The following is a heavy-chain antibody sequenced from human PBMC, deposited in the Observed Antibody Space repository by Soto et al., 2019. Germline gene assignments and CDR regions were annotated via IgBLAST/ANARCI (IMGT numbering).Heavy chain of an antibody. CDR1: GGSISSYY. CDR2: IYTSGST. D-gene: IGHD6-6*01. V-gene: IGHV4-4*07. Sequence: PSETLSLTCTVSGGSISSYYWSWIRQPAGNGLEWIGRIYTSGSTNYNPSLKSRVTMSVDTSKNQFSLKLSSVTAADTAVYYCARQGQLVEGRWDYYYGMDVWGQGTTVTVSS. J-gene: IGHJ6*02. CDR3: ARQGQLVEGRWDYYYGMDV.